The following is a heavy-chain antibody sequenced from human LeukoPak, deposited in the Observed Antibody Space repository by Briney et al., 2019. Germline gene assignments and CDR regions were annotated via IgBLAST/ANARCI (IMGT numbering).Heavy chain of an antibody. CDR3: ARGPWGATVVTDY. Sequence: ASVKVSCKASGYSFTGYYMHWVRQAPGQGLEWMGWINPNSGGTNYAQKFQGRVTMTRDTSISTAYMELRSLRSDDTAVYYCARGPWGATVVTDYWGQGTLVTVSS. CDR1: GYSFTGYY. V-gene: IGHV1-2*02. D-gene: IGHD4-17*01. CDR2: INPNSGGT. J-gene: IGHJ4*02.